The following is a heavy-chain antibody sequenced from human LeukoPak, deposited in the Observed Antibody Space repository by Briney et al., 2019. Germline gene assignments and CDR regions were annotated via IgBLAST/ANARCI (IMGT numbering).Heavy chain of an antibody. CDR1: GGSISSGDYY. D-gene: IGHD3-10*01. CDR2: IYYSGST. V-gene: IGHV4-30-4*08. Sequence: SQTLSLTCTVSGGSISSGDYYWSWIHQPPGKGLEWIGYIYYSGSTYYNPSLKSRVTISVDTSKNQFSLKLSSVTAADTAVYYCARSNYYGSGSYNYWGQGTLVTVSS. J-gene: IGHJ4*02. CDR3: ARSNYYGSGSYNY.